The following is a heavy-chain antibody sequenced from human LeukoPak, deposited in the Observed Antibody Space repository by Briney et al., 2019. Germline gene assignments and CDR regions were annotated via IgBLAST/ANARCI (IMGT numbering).Heavy chain of an antibody. CDR1: GGTFRSSA. D-gene: IGHD2-15*01. Sequence: SVKVSCTASGGTFRSSAISSGRQAPGLGLEWLGGFIPIFGTANYAQKFQGRVTITTDESTSTAYMEMSSLRSEDTAVYYCARGTYCSGGSCYSADYWGQGTLVTVSS. CDR3: ARGTYCSGGSCYSADY. J-gene: IGHJ4*02. V-gene: IGHV1-69*05. CDR2: FIPIFGTA.